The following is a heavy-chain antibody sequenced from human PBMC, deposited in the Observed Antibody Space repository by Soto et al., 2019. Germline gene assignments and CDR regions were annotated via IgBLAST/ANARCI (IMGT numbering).Heavy chain of an antibody. Sequence: QVQLVESGGGVVQPGRSLRLSCAASGFTFSSYAMHWVRQAPGKGLEWLAVISYDGSNKYYADSVKGRFTISRDNSKNTLYLQMNSLRAEDTAVYYCARGHCSGGSCYPNYYYGMDVWGQGTTVTVSS. V-gene: IGHV3-30-3*01. CDR1: GFTFSSYA. J-gene: IGHJ6*02. D-gene: IGHD2-15*01. CDR2: ISYDGSNK. CDR3: ARGHCSGGSCYPNYYYGMDV.